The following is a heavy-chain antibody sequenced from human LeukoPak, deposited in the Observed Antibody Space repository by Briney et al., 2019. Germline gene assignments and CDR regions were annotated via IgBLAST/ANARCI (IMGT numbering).Heavy chain of an antibody. D-gene: IGHD5-24*01. Sequence: GGSLRLSCAASGFTFSSYSMNWVRQAPGKGLEWVSYISSSGSTIYYADSVKGRFTISRDNAKNSLYLQMNSLRAEDTAVYYCARDRRRDGYNYYYYYYYMDVWGKGTTVTISS. CDR2: ISSSGSTI. CDR1: GFTFSSYS. V-gene: IGHV3-48*04. CDR3: ARDRRRDGYNYYYYYYYMDV. J-gene: IGHJ6*03.